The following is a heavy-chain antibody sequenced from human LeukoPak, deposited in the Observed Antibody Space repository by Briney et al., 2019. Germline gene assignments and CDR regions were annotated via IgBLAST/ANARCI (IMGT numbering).Heavy chain of an antibody. J-gene: IGHJ4*02. CDR1: GFTFSSYS. D-gene: IGHD4-11*01. CDR3: ARESFYSNLNFDY. Sequence: GGSLRLSCAASGFTFSSYSMNWVRPAPGKGLEGVSYISSSSSTIYHADSVKGRITIARDNAKNSLYLQMNSLGAEDTAVYYCARESFYSNLNFDYWGQGTLVTVSS. V-gene: IGHV3-48*04. CDR2: ISSSSSTI.